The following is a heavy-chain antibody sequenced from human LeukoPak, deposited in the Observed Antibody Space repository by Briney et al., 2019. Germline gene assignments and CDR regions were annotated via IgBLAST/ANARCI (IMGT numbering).Heavy chain of an antibody. V-gene: IGHV1-18*01. CDR2: ISAYNGNT. Sequence: GASVKVSCKASGYTFTSYGISWVRQAPGQGLEWMGWISAYNGNTNYAQKLQGRVTMTTDTSTSTAYMELRSLRSDDTAVYYCARSRPYYDILTGYYKGDYFDYWGQGTLVTVSS. CDR1: GYTFTSYG. D-gene: IGHD3-9*01. CDR3: ARSRPYYDILTGYYKGDYFDY. J-gene: IGHJ4*02.